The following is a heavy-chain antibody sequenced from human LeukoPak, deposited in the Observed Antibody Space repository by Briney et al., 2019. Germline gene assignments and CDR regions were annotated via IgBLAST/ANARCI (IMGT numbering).Heavy chain of an antibody. CDR2: IHHSGST. J-gene: IGHJ6*02. CDR1: GGSISSGNYY. V-gene: IGHV4-31*03. D-gene: IGHD3-16*01. Sequence: SETLSLTCTVSGGSISSGNYYWSWIRQHPGKGLEWIGYIHHSGSTYYNPSLKSRVIISVDTSKNQFSLKLNSVTAADTAVYYCATSWGPDTSAFRWGRDGMDVWGQGTTVIVS. CDR3: ATSWGPDTSAFRWGRDGMDV.